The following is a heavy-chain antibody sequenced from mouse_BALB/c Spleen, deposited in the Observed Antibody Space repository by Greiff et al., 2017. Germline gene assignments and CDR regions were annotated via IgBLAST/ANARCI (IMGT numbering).Heavy chain of an antibody. Sequence: EVQRVESGGDLVKPGGSLKLSCAASGFTFSSYGMSWVRQTPDKSLEWVATISSGGSYTYYPDSVKGRFTISRDNAKNTLYLQMSSLKSEDTAMYYCARHSSQGNAMDYWGQGTSVTVSS. J-gene: IGHJ4*01. CDR2: ISSGGSYT. V-gene: IGHV5-6*01. CDR1: GFTFSSYG. CDR3: ARHSSQGNAMDY. D-gene: IGHD3-2*02.